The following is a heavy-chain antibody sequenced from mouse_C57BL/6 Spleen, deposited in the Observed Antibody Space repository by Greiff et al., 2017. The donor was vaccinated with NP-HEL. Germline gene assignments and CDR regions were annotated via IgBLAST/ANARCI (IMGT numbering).Heavy chain of an antibody. CDR1: GYAFSSYW. Sequence: QVQLKESGAELVKPGASVKISCKTSGYAFSSYWMNWVKQRPGKGLEWIGYINPSSGYTKYNQKFKDKATLTADKSSSTAYMQLSSLTYEDSAVYYCARNGYYAMDYWGQGTSVTVSS. CDR2: INPSSGYT. V-gene: IGHV1-7*01. J-gene: IGHJ4*01. CDR3: ARNGYYAMDY.